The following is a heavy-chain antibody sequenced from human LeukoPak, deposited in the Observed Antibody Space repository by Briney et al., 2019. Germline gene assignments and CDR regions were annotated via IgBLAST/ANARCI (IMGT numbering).Heavy chain of an antibody. CDR3: AKEVIVGVSFDY. J-gene: IGHJ4*02. Sequence: GGSLRLSCAASGFTFSSYAMSWVRQAPGKGLEWVAAISGSGGSTYYADSVKGRFTISRDNFKNTLYLQMNSLRAEDTAVYYCAKEVIVGVSFDYWGQGILVTVSS. CDR2: ISGSGGST. CDR1: GFTFSSYA. V-gene: IGHV3-23*01. D-gene: IGHD1-26*01.